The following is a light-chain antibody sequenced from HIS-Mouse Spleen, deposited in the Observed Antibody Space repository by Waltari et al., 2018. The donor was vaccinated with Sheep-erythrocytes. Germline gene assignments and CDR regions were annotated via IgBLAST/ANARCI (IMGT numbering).Light chain of an antibody. CDR3: MQALQTPRT. J-gene: IGKJ1*01. CDR2: LGS. V-gene: IGKV2-28*01. CDR1: QSLLHSNGYNY. Sequence: DIVMTQSPLSLPVTPGEPASISCRSSQSLLHSNGYNYLDWYLQKPGQSLQLLIYLGSNRASGVPDRFSGSGSGIDFTLKISRVEAEDVGVYYCMQALQTPRTFGQGTKVEIK.